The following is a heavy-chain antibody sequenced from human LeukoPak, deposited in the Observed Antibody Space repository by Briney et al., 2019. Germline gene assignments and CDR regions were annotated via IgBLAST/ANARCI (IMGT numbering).Heavy chain of an antibody. CDR1: SGSISSYY. Sequence: SETLSLTCTVSSGSISSYYWSWIRQPPGKGREWIGYIYYSGSTNYNPSLKSRVTISVDTSKNQFSLKLNSVAAADTTVYYCAGGVTTRGFDYWCQGTLVTVSA. CDR2: IYYSGST. V-gene: IGHV4-59*01. D-gene: IGHD2-21*02. CDR3: AGGVTTRGFDY. J-gene: IGHJ4*02.